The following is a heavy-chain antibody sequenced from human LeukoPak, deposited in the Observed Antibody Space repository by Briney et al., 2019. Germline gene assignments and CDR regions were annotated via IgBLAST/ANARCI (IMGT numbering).Heavy chain of an antibody. CDR3: ARDSSSHSGYVYYYYYMDV. V-gene: IGHV4-30-4*08. Sequence: SQTLSLTCTVSGGSVSSGDYYWSWIRQPPGKGLEWIGYIYYSGSTYYNPSLKSRVTMSVDTSKNQFSLKLSSVTAADTAVYYCARDSSSHSGYVYYYYYMDVWGKGTTVTVSS. CDR1: GGSVSSGDYY. CDR2: IYYSGST. D-gene: IGHD5-12*01. J-gene: IGHJ6*03.